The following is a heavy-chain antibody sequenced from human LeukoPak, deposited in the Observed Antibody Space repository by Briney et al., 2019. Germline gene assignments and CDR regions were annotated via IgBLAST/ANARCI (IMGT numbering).Heavy chain of an antibody. CDR3: ARDMGAMPVDY. Sequence: ASVKVSCKASGGTFSSYAISWVRQAPGQGLEWMGRIIPIFGTANYAQKFQGRVTITTDESTSTAYMELSSLRSEDTAVYYCARDMGAMPVDYWGQGTLGTVSS. CDR2: IIPIFGTA. V-gene: IGHV1-69*05. CDR1: GGTFSSYA. D-gene: IGHD1-26*01. J-gene: IGHJ4*02.